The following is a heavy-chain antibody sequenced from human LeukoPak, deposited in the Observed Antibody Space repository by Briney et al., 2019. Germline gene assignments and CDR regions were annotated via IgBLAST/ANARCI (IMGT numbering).Heavy chain of an antibody. V-gene: IGHV3-30-3*01. CDR3: ATLGKVLPYFDY. CDR2: ISYDGSNK. D-gene: IGHD2/OR15-2a*01. Sequence: PGGSLRLSCAASGFTFSSYAMHWVRQAPGKGLEWVAVISYDGSNKYYADSVKGRFTISRDNSKNTLYLQMNSLRAEDTALYYCATLGKVLPYFDYWGQGTLVTVSS. CDR1: GFTFSSYA. J-gene: IGHJ4*02.